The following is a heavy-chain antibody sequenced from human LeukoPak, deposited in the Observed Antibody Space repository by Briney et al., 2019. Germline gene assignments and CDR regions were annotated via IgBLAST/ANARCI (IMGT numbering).Heavy chain of an antibody. D-gene: IGHD6-6*01. J-gene: IGHJ5*02. V-gene: IGHV1-46*01. CDR3: ARDPRRSIAAHLGPNWFDP. Sequence: ASVKVSCKASGYTFTSYYMHWVRQAPGQELEWMGIINPSGGSTSYAQKFQGRVTMTRDTSTSTVYMELSSLRSEDTAVYYCARDPRRSIAAHLGPNWFDPWGQGTLVTVSS. CDR2: INPSGGST. CDR1: GYTFTSYY.